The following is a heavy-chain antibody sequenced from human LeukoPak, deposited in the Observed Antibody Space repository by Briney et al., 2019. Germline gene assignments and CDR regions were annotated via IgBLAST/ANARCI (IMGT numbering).Heavy chain of an antibody. J-gene: IGHJ4*02. V-gene: IGHV3-23*01. Sequence: GGSLRLSCAASGFTFSSYAMSWVRQAPGKGLEWFSATSGSGGSTYYADPVKGRFTISRDNSKNTLYLQMNSLRAEDTAVYYCAKGSDLRYFDWLFCDYWGQGTLVTVSS. CDR3: AKGSDLRYFDWLFCDY. D-gene: IGHD3-9*01. CDR1: GFTFSSYA. CDR2: TSGSGGST.